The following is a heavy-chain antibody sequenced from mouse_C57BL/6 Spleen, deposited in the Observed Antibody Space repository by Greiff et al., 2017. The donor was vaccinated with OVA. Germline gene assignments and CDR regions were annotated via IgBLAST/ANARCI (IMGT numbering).Heavy chain of an antibody. J-gene: IGHJ2*01. Sequence: QVLLLQSGAELARPGASVKLSCEASGYTFTSYGISWVQQSTGQGLEWIGEINPRSGNTYYNEKFKGKATLTTDKSSSTAYMELRSLTSEDTAVYFCARYGNYSYYFDYWGKGTTLTVSS. CDR3: ARYGNYSYYFDY. D-gene: IGHD2-1*01. CDR2: INPRSGNT. CDR1: GYTFTSYG. V-gene: IGHV1-81*01.